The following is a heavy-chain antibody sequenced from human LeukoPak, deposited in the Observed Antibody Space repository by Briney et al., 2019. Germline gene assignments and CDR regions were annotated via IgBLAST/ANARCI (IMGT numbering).Heavy chain of an antibody. CDR2: ISRAGDYS. J-gene: IGHJ4*02. CDR1: GFTFSTYA. V-gene: IGHV3-21*01. D-gene: IGHD6-19*01. Sequence: PGGSLRLSCEASGFTFSTYAMSWVRQAPGKGLEWVSSISRAGDYSYSEDSVKGRFTISRDNAKDSLYLQLNSLRAEDTAIYYCARDLMAVAGTGFDYWGQGALVTVSS. CDR3: ARDLMAVAGTGFDY.